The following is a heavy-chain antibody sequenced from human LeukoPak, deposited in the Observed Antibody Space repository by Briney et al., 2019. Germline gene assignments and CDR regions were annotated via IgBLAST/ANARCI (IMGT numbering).Heavy chain of an antibody. J-gene: IGHJ3*02. Sequence: GGSLRLSCAASGFTVSSNYMSWVRQAPGKGLEWVSVIYSGGSTYYADSVKGRFTISRDNSKNTLYLQMNSLRAEDTAVYYCARTKLAHDAFDIWGQGTMVTVSS. CDR2: IYSGGST. V-gene: IGHV3-66*01. CDR1: GFTVSSNY. CDR3: ARTKLAHDAFDI.